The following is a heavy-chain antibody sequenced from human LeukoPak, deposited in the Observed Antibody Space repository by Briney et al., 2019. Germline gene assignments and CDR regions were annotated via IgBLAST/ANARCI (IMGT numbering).Heavy chain of an antibody. CDR2: IIPIFGTA. V-gene: IGHV1-69*05. CDR3: ARLTYDSSGYYYVFGY. J-gene: IGHJ4*02. CDR1: GGTFSSYA. Sequence: SVKVSCKASGGTFSSYAISWVRQAPGQGLEWMGGIIPIFGTANYAQKFQGRVTITTDESTSTAYMELSSLRSEDTAVYYCARLTYDSSGYYYVFGYWGQGTLVTVSS. D-gene: IGHD3-22*01.